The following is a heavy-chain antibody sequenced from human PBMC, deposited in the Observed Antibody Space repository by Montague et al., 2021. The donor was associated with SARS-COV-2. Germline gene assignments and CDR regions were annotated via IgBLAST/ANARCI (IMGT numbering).Heavy chain of an antibody. J-gene: IGHJ3*02. CDR2: IYWTGYT. V-gene: IGHV4-59*01. CDR1: GDSISDYY. D-gene: IGHD5-12*01. Sequence: SETLSLTCTVSGDSISDYYWSWIRQPPGKGLGWIGYIYWTGYTNNSPSLKSRVPLSVDTSKNQFYLTLSSVTAPDTAIYYCARDASSGYFDAIAIWGQGTLVTVSS. CDR3: ARDASSGYFDAIAI.